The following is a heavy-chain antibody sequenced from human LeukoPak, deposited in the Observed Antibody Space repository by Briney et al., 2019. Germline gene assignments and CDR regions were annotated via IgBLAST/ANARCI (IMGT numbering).Heavy chain of an antibody. Sequence: GGSLRLSCAGSGFTFNNYGMNWVRQAPGKGLEWVSFISSSSSYTYYADSVRGRFTISRDNAKNSLYLQMNSLRVEDMALYYCAKGALQIVGATSAFDVWGQGAMVTVSS. CDR1: GFTFNNYG. CDR3: AKGALQIVGATSAFDV. J-gene: IGHJ3*01. CDR2: ISSSSSYT. V-gene: IGHV3-21*04. D-gene: IGHD1-26*01.